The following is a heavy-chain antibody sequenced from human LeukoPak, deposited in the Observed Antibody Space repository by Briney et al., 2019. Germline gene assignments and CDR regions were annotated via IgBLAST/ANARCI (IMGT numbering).Heavy chain of an antibody. Sequence: GGSLRLSCAASGFTFSSYSMNWVRQAPGKGLEWVSYISSSSSTIYYADSVKGRFTISRDNAKNSLYLQMNSLRAEDTAVYYCARFRSSSRSHYWYFDLWGRGTLVTVSS. CDR3: ARFRSSSRSHYWYFDL. D-gene: IGHD6-13*01. CDR2: ISSSSSTI. V-gene: IGHV3-48*01. J-gene: IGHJ2*01. CDR1: GFTFSSYS.